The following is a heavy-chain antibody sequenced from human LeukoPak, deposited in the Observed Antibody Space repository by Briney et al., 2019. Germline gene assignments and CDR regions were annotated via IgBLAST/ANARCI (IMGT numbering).Heavy chain of an antibody. CDR2: ISGSGGTT. Sequence: GGSLRLSCAASGFPFSSYAMSWVRQAPGKGLEWVSAISGSGGTTYYADSVKGRFTISRDNSKNTLYLRMSSLRAEDTAVYYCAKPLVPDYWGQGTLVTVSS. J-gene: IGHJ4*02. CDR1: GFPFSSYA. V-gene: IGHV3-23*01. D-gene: IGHD3-16*02. CDR3: AKPLVPDY.